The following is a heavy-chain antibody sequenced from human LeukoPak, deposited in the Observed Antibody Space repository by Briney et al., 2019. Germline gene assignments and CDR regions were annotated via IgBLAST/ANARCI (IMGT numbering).Heavy chain of an antibody. Sequence: SETLSLTCTVSGGSVSSGSYYWSWIRQPPGKGLEWIGYIYYSGSTYYNPSLKSRVTISVDTSKNQFSLKLSSVTAADTAVYYCARSPEGDYFDYWGQGTLVTVSS. CDR3: ARSPEGDYFDY. CDR2: IYYSGST. CDR1: GGSVSSGSYY. V-gene: IGHV4-31*03. J-gene: IGHJ4*02.